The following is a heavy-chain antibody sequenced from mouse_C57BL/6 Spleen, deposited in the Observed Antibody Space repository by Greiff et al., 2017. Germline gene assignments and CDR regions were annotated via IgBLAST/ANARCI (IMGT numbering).Heavy chain of an antibody. J-gene: IGHJ3*01. V-gene: IGHV1-15*01. CDR3: TRFSNEAWFAY. D-gene: IGHD2-5*01. Sequence: QVQLQQSGAELVRPGASVTLSCKASGYTFTDYEMHWVKQTPVHGLEWIGALDPETGGTASNQKFKGKAILTADKSSSTAYMELRSLTSDDSAVYYCTRFSNEAWFAYWGQGTLGTVSA. CDR2: LDPETGGT. CDR1: GYTFTDYE.